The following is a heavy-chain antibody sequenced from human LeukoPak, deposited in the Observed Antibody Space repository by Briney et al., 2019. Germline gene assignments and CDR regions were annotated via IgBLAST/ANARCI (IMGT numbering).Heavy chain of an antibody. CDR3: ARDSRPYGSGLDY. CDR2: ISYDGSNK. Sequence: PGGSLRLSCAAPGFTFSSYSMNWVRQAPGKGLEWVAVISYDGSNKYYADSVKGRFTISRDNSKNTLYLQMNSLRAEDTAVYYCARDSRPYGSGLDYWGQGTLVTVSS. CDR1: GFTFSSYS. D-gene: IGHD3-10*01. J-gene: IGHJ4*02. V-gene: IGHV3-30*04.